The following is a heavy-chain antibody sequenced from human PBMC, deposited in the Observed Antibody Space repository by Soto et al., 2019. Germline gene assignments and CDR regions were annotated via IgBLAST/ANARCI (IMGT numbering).Heavy chain of an antibody. J-gene: IGHJ3*02. D-gene: IGHD2-15*01. Sequence: EVQLLESGGGLVQPGGSLRLSCAASGFTFSSYAMSWVRQAPGKGLEWVSVISGSGSSTYYADSVKGRFIISRDNPKNTLYLQMSSLRAEDTAVYYCARRSPSWAFDIWGQGTMVTVSS. CDR3: ARRSPSWAFDI. CDR2: ISGSGSST. CDR1: GFTFSSYA. V-gene: IGHV3-23*01.